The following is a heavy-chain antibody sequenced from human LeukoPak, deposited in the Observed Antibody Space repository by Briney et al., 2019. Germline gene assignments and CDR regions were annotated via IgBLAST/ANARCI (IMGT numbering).Heavy chain of an antibody. CDR1: GFTFSSYA. D-gene: IGHD2-21*01. V-gene: IGHV3-23*01. J-gene: IGHJ3*01. CDR3: AKGKVNHDGALDA. CDR2: ISGGGGST. Sequence: PGGSLRLSCAASGFTFSSYAMSWVRQTPGKGLEWVSTISGGGGSTYYADSVKGRFAISRDNSKKTLYLQMNSLRAEDTAVYYCAKGKVNHDGALDAWGQGTLVTVSS.